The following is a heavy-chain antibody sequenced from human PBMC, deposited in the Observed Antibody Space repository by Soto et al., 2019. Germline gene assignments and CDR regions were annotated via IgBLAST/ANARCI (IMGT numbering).Heavy chain of an antibody. D-gene: IGHD2-15*01. V-gene: IGHV2-5*02. CDR2: IYWDDDK. Sequence: QITLKESGPTLVKPTQTLTLTCTFSGFSLSTSGVGVGWIRQPPGKALEWLALIYWDDDKRYSPSLTSRLTITKDTSKNQVVLTMNNMDPVYTATYYCAHVLVVVANYGMDVWGQGTTVTVSS. J-gene: IGHJ6*02. CDR3: AHVLVVVANYGMDV. CDR1: GFSLSTSGVG.